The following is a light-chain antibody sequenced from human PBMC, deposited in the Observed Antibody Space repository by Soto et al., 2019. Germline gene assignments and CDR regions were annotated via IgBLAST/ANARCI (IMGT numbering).Light chain of an antibody. J-gene: IGKJ4*01. CDR1: QGISSY. V-gene: IGKV1-8*01. Sequence: AIRMTQSPSSFSASTGDRVTITCRASQGISSYLAWYKRKPAKAPELLIHAASTLQSGVPSRFSGSGSGTDFTLTISCLQSEDFATYYCQQYYSYPLTFGGGTKVEIK. CDR3: QQYYSYPLT. CDR2: AAS.